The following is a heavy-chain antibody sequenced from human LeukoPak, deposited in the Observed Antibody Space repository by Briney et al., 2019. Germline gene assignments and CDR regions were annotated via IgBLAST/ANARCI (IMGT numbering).Heavy chain of an antibody. V-gene: IGHV3-48*01. CDR2: ISSSSSTI. D-gene: IGHD3-3*01. J-gene: IGHJ4*02. CDR1: GFTFSSYS. CDR3: AREGITIFGVVTDY. Sequence: GGSLRLSCAASGFTFSSYSMNWVRQAPGKGLEWVSYISSSSSTIYYADSVKGRFTISRDNAKNSLYLQMNSLRAEDTAVYYCAREGITIFGVVTDYWGQGTLVTVSS.